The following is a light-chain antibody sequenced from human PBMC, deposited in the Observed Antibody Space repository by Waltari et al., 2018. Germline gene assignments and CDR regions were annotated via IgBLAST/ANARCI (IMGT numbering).Light chain of an antibody. J-gene: IGLJ2*01. CDR1: GSDVGGYNY. Sequence: QSALTQPASVSGSPGQSITISCTGTGSDVGGYNYVAWYQQHPGKAPKLMIYKVSNRPSGVANRCSGSKSGNTASLTISGLQAEDEADYYCSSFRSGTTVLFGGGSKVTVL. CDR2: KVS. V-gene: IGLV2-14*01. CDR3: SSFRSGTTVL.